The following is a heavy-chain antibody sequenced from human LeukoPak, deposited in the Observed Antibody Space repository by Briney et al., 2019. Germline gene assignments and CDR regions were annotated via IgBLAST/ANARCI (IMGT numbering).Heavy chain of an antibody. J-gene: IGHJ4*02. Sequence: ASVKVSCKASGGTFSSYAISWVRQATGQGLEWMGWMNPNSGNTGYAQKFQGRVTITRNTSISTAYMELSSLRSEDTAVYYCARSHSDYWGQGTLVTVSS. V-gene: IGHV1-8*03. CDR1: GGTFSSYA. CDR3: ARSHSDY. CDR2: MNPNSGNT.